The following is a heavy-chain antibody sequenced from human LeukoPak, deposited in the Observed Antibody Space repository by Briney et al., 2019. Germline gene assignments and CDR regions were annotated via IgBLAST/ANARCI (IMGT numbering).Heavy chain of an antibody. D-gene: IGHD3-22*01. J-gene: IGHJ4*02. CDR1: GFTFSSYN. V-gene: IGHV3-23*01. Sequence: PGGSLRLSCAASGFTFSSYNMSWVRQAPGKGLEWVSAISGSGGSTYYADSVKGRFTISRDNSKNTLYLQMNSLRAEDTAVYYCAKERDYYDSSGYDYWGQGTLVTVSS. CDR2: ISGSGGST. CDR3: AKERDYYDSSGYDY.